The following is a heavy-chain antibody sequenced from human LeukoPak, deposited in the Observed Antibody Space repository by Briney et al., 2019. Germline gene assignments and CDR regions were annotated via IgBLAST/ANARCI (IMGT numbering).Heavy chain of an antibody. CDR1: GFTFSSYD. Sequence: GGSLRLSCAASGFTFSSYDMHWVRQAPGKGLEWVAVIWYDGSNKYYADSVKGRFTISRDNSKNTLYLLMNSLRAEDTAVYYCARDDYTIAVAGTGIDYWGQGTLVTVSS. CDR3: ARDDYTIAVAGTGIDY. CDR2: IWYDGSNK. V-gene: IGHV3-33*01. J-gene: IGHJ4*02. D-gene: IGHD6-19*01.